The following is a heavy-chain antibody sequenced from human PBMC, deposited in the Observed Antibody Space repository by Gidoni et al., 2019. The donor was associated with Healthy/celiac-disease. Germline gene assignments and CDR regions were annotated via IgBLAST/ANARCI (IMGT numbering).Heavy chain of an antibody. V-gene: IGHV4-30-4*01. CDR1: VGSISRGDYY. J-gene: IGHJ5*02. CDR3: ASRNYYDSLGWFDP. Sequence: QVQLPESRPGLVKPSQTLSLTCTVAVGSISRGDYYWSWIRHPPGKGLEWIGYIYYSGSTYYNPSLKSRVTISVDTSKNQFSLKLSSVTAADTAVYYCASRNYYDSLGWFDPWGQGTLVTVSS. D-gene: IGHD3-22*01. CDR2: IYYSGST.